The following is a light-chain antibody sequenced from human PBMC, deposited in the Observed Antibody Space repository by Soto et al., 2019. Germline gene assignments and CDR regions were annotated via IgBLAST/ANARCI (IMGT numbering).Light chain of an antibody. CDR3: QQYGSSPQT. Sequence: ELVLTQSPGTLSLSPGERATLSCRASQTVTSSFLAWYQQKPGQAPRLLIYGASSRATGIPDRLSGSGSGTDFPLTSSRLAAEDFAVYYCQQYGSSPQTFGQGTKVEIK. CDR1: QTVTSSF. J-gene: IGKJ1*01. CDR2: GAS. V-gene: IGKV3-20*01.